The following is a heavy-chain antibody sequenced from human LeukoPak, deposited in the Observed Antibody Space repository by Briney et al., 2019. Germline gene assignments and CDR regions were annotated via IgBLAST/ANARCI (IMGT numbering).Heavy chain of an antibody. CDR2: ISPSGGST. CDR3: AGDRGSFRSFDY. Sequence: ASVKVSCKAFGYTFTSNYMHWVRQAPGQGPEWMGVISPSGGSTTYAQKLQGRVTMTTDTSTSTAYMELRSLRSDDTAVYYCAGDRGSFRSFDYWGQGTLVTVSS. V-gene: IGHV1-46*01. CDR1: GYTFTSNY. J-gene: IGHJ4*02. D-gene: IGHD1-26*01.